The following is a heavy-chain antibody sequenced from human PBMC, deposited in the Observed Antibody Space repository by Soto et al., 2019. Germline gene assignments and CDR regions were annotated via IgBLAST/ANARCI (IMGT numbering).Heavy chain of an antibody. D-gene: IGHD3-10*01. CDR3: ARMDGDYNYYGLDV. Sequence: QVTLKESGPVLVKPTETLTLTCTVSGFSLSNGRMGVSWIRQPPGKPLEWLAHFFSDVERSYSASMQSRLTLSTDTSGSQVVLTMTNMDPVDTATYYCARMDGDYNYYGLDVWGQGTTDTVSS. J-gene: IGHJ6*02. CDR2: FFSDVER. V-gene: IGHV2-26*02. CDR1: GFSLSNGRMG.